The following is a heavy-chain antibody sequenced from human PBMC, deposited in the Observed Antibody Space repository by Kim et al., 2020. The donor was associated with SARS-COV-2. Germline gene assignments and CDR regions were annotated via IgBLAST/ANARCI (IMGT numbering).Heavy chain of an antibody. Sequence: SETLSLTCAVYGGSFSGYYWSWIRQPPGKGLEWIGEINHSGSTNYNPSLKSRVTISVDTSKNQFSLKLSSVTAADTAVYYCASWGMGSGSPDWGQGTLVTVSS. CDR2: INHSGST. D-gene: IGHD3-10*01. CDR3: ASWGMGSGSPD. V-gene: IGHV4-34*01. CDR1: GGSFSGYY. J-gene: IGHJ4*02.